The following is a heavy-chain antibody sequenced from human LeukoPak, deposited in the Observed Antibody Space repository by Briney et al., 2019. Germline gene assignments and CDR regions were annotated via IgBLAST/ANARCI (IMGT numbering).Heavy chain of an antibody. CDR3: AKVPVVTYYYDSSGLSWFDP. J-gene: IGHJ5*02. Sequence: PGGSLRLSCAASGFTFSSYAMSWVRQAPGKGLEWVSGISGSGGSTYYADSVKGRFTISRDNSKNTLYLQMNSLRAEDTAGYYCAKVPVVTYYYDSSGLSWFDPWGQGTLVTVSS. D-gene: IGHD3-22*01. CDR2: ISGSGGST. CDR1: GFTFSSYA. V-gene: IGHV3-23*01.